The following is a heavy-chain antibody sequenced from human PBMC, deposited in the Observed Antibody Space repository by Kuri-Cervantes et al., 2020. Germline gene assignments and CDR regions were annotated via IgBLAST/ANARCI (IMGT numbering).Heavy chain of an antibody. CDR3: ARSIAPSYYYYGMDV. J-gene: IGHJ6*02. CDR1: GGTFSSYA. Sequence: SVKVSCKASGGTFSSYAISWVRQAPGQGLEWMGGIIPIFGTANYAQKFQGRVTITADESTSTACMELSSLRSEDTAVYYCARSIAPSYYYYGMDVWGQGTTVTVSS. CDR2: IIPIFGTA. V-gene: IGHV1-69*13. D-gene: IGHD6-6*01.